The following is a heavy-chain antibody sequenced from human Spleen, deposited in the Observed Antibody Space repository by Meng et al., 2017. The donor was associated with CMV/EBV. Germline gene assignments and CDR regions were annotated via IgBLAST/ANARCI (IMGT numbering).Heavy chain of an antibody. CDR3: ARTYCHSTGCFVFDY. V-gene: IGHV2-70*13. CDR1: GFSLTTTGMC. J-gene: IGHJ4*02. Sequence: SGPTLVKPTETLTLTCTLSGFSLTTTGMCVSWVRQPPGKALEWLALIDWDDSKYYSPSLKTRLTISKDTSKNLVVLTMINMDPVDTATFYCARTYCHSTGCFVFDYWGQGALVTVSS. CDR2: IDWDDSK. D-gene: IGHD2-2*01.